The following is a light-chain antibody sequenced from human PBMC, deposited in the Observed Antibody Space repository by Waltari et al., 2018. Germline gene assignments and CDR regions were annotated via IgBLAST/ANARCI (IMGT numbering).Light chain of an antibody. CDR1: SSDVGGYNY. Sequence: QSALTQPASVSGSPGQSITISCTGTSSDVGGYNYVSWYQQPPGKVPKLMIFEVTNRPSGVSNRFSGSKSGNTASLTISGLQAEDEADYYCCSYTSSHTVVFGGGTKLTVL. CDR2: EVT. J-gene: IGLJ2*01. V-gene: IGLV2-14*01. CDR3: CSYTSSHTVV.